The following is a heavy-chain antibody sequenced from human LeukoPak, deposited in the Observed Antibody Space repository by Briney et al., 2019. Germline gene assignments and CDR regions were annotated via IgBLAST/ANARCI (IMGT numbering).Heavy chain of an antibody. J-gene: IGHJ5*02. CDR2: IYYSGST. CDR1: GGSISSGDYY. D-gene: IGHD3-9*01. CDR3: AREALTPSRWFDP. V-gene: IGHV4-30-4*01. Sequence: SQTLSLTCTVSGGSISSGDYYWSWIRQPPEKGLEWIGYIYYSGSTYYNPSLKSRVTISADTSKNQFSLKLSSVTAADTAVYYCAREALTPSRWFDPWGQGTLVTVSS.